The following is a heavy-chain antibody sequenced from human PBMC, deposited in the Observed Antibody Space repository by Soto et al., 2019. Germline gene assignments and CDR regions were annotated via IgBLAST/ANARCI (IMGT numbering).Heavy chain of an antibody. V-gene: IGHV1-3*01. J-gene: IGHJ5*02. CDR3: ARTGSSSWYWFDP. CDR2: INAGNGNT. D-gene: IGHD6-13*01. Sequence: GASVKVSCKASGYTFTSYGISWVRQAPGQGLEWMGWINAGNGNTKYSQKFQGRVTITRDTSASTAYMELSSLRSEDTAVYYCARTGSSSWYWFDPWGQGTLVTVSS. CDR1: GYTFTSYG.